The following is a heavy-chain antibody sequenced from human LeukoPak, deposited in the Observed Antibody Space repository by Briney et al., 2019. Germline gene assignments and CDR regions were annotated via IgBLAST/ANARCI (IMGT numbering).Heavy chain of an antibody. CDR2: IRYDGSNK. Sequence: GGSLRLSCAASGFTFSSYGMHWVRQAPGKGLEWVAFIRYDGSNKYYADSVKGRFTISRGNSKNTLYLQMNSLRAEGTAVYYCAKDRTSCFDYWGQGTLVTVSS. V-gene: IGHV3-30*02. CDR1: GFTFSSYG. D-gene: IGHD2-2*01. CDR3: AKDRTSCFDY. J-gene: IGHJ4*02.